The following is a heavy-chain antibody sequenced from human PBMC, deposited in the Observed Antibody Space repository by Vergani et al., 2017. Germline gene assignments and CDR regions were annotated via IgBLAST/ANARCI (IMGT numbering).Heavy chain of an antibody. CDR3: ARGAGELWPTYYYYYDMDV. D-gene: IGHD5-18*01. V-gene: IGHV4-34*01. Sequence: QVQLQQWGAGLLKPSETLSLTCAVYGGSFSGYYWSWIRQPPGKGLEWIGEINHSGSTNYNPSLKSRVTISVDTSKNQFSLKLSSVTAADTAVYYCARGAGELWPTYYYYYDMDVWGKGTTVTVSS. CDR1: GGSFSGYY. J-gene: IGHJ6*03. CDR2: INHSGST.